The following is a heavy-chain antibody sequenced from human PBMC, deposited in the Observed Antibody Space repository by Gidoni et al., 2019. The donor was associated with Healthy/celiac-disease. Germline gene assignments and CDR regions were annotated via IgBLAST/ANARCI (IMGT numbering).Heavy chain of an antibody. CDR1: GFPFGASA. Sequence: EVQLVESGGGLVQPGRSLRLSCPASGFPFGASAMSWFRQAPGKGLEWVGFIRSKAYGGTTEYAAAVKGRFTISRDDSKSIAYLQMNSLKTEDTAVYYCTRDLTNNYYDSSGYPNDFDYWGQGTLVTVSS. CDR2: IRSKAYGGTT. V-gene: IGHV3-49*03. J-gene: IGHJ4*02. D-gene: IGHD3-22*01. CDR3: TRDLTNNYYDSSGYPNDFDY.